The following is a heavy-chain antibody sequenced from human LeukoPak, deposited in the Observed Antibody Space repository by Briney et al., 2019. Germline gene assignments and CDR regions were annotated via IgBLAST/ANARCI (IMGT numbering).Heavy chain of an antibody. Sequence: GGSLRLSCAASGFTFSTYWMHWVRQAPGKGLVWVSRISSDGSTITYADSVEGRFTISRDNANNTVYLQMNSLRAEDTAVYYCARTKYSGTYADYWGQGTLVTVSS. CDR1: GFTFSTYW. J-gene: IGHJ4*02. CDR3: ARTKYSGTYADY. D-gene: IGHD1-26*01. CDR2: ISSDGSTI. V-gene: IGHV3-74*01.